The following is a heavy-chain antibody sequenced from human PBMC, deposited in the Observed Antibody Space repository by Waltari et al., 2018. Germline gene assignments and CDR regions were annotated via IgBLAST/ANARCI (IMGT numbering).Heavy chain of an antibody. Sequence: QVQLVQSGAEGRKPGGSVKVSCKASGYTFTGSSIPWVRPAPGHGLEWMGLINTIRGGTNYSQTFQGRVTMTSDTSISRAYVELSRLRSDDMAVYYFARRLFGYYYYYMDVWGKGTTVTISS. D-gene: IGHD3-16*01. CDR1: GYTFTGSS. J-gene: IGHJ6*03. CDR3: ARRLFGYYYYYMDV. V-gene: IGHV1-2*06. CDR2: INTIRGGT.